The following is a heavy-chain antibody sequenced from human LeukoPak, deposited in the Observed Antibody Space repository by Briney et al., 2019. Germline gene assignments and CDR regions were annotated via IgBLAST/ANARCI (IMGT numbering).Heavy chain of an antibody. CDR1: GYTFTSYD. CDR3: ASTIVVVITPQHAEYFQH. CDR2: MNPNSGNT. Sequence: ASVTVSFKASGYTFTSYDINWVRQATGQGLEWMGWMNPNSGNTGYAQKFQGRVTMTRNTSISTAYMELSSLRSEDTAVYYCASTIVVVITPQHAEYFQHWGQGTLVTVSS. V-gene: IGHV1-8*01. J-gene: IGHJ1*01. D-gene: IGHD3-22*01.